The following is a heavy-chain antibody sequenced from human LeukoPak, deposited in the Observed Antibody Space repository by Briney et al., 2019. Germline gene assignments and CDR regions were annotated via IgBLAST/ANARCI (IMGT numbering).Heavy chain of an antibody. Sequence: PGGSLRLSCAASGFTFSSYEMNWVRQAPGKGLEWVANTKQDGSEKYYVDSVKGRFTISRDNTKNSLYLQMNSLTAEDTAVYYCARDVGCSSTSCYNNYWGQGTLVTVSS. CDR3: ARDVGCSSTSCYNNY. V-gene: IGHV3-7*01. D-gene: IGHD2-2*02. CDR1: GFTFSSYE. J-gene: IGHJ4*02. CDR2: TKQDGSEK.